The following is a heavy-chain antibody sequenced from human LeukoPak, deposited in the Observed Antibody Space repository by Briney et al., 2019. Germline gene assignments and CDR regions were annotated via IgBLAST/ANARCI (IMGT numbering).Heavy chain of an antibody. CDR1: GGSISSYY. V-gene: IGHV4-4*07. CDR3: ARAPRCSSTSCYRFDP. J-gene: IGHJ5*02. CDR2: IYTSGST. Sequence: SETLSLTCTVSGGSISSYYWSWIRQPAGKGLVWIGRIYTSGSTNYNPSLKSRVTMSVDTSKNQFSLKLSSVTAADTAVYYCARAPRCSSTSCYRFDPWGQGTLVTVSS. D-gene: IGHD2-2*01.